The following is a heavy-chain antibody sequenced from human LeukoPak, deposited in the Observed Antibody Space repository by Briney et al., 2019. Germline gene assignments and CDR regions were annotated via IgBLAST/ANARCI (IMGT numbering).Heavy chain of an antibody. CDR1: GFIFSSYA. D-gene: IGHD2-2*01. V-gene: IGHV3-30*04. CDR3: ARDARGYCSSTSCYGRNYYFDY. CDR2: ISYDGSNK. Sequence: PGGSLRLSCAASGFIFSSYAMHWVRQAPGKGLEWVAVISYDGSNKYYADSVKGRFTISRDNSKNTLYLQMNSLRAEDTAVYYCARDARGYCSSTSCYGRNYYFDYWGQGTLVTVSS. J-gene: IGHJ4*02.